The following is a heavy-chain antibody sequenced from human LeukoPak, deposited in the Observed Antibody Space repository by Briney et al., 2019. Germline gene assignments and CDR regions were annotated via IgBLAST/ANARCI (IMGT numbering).Heavy chain of an antibody. J-gene: IGHJ4*02. CDR1: GFTFTTYW. Sequence: GGSLRLSCAASGFTFTTYWMHWVRQAPGKGLEWVAVISYDGSNQEYADSVKGLFIISRDNSKATLYLQMNLLRTEDTALYYCARERGSGWYYLDYWGQGALVTVSS. V-gene: IGHV3-30*03. CDR2: ISYDGSNQ. D-gene: IGHD6-19*01. CDR3: ARERGSGWYYLDY.